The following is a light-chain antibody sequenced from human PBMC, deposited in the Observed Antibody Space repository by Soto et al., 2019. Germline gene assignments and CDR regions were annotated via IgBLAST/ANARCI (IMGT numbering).Light chain of an antibody. CDR2: DNT. V-gene: IGLV1-40*01. CDR1: SSDIGAGYR. J-gene: IGLJ2*01. Sequence: QSVLTQPPSVSGAPGERVTISSTGSSSDIGAGYRVRWYQQVPGTAPKLLIYDNTNRPSGVSVRFSGSKSGTSASLAISGLQAEDEADYYCQSFDKYLSAVVFGGGTKVTVL. CDR3: QSFDKYLSAVV.